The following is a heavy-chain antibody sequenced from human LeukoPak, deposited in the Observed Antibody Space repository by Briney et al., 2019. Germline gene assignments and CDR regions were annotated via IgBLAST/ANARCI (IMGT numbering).Heavy chain of an antibody. CDR1: GGSISSSSYY. Sequence: SETLSLTCTVSGGSISSSSYYWGWIRQPPGKGLEWIGSIYYSGSTYYNPSLRSRVTISVDTSKNQFSLKLSSVTAADTAVYYCARDKPGWTGTEDWGQGTLVTVSS. CDR2: IYYSGST. CDR3: ARDKPGWTGTED. D-gene: IGHD3/OR15-3a*01. V-gene: IGHV4-39*07. J-gene: IGHJ4*02.